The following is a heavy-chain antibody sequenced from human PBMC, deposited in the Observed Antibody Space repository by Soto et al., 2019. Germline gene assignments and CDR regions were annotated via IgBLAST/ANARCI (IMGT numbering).Heavy chain of an antibody. Sequence: GGSLRLSCVVSGFTFSDHHMDWIRQAPGKGLEWVGRSRNRANSYTTEYAASVKGRFTISRDDSEKSLYLQMNSLETDDTAVYYCARGYCGDGTCYSGTHWGQGILVTVSS. CDR3: ARGYCGDGTCYSGTH. CDR1: GFTFSDHH. J-gene: IGHJ4*02. D-gene: IGHD2-15*01. CDR2: SRNRANSYTT. V-gene: IGHV3-72*01.